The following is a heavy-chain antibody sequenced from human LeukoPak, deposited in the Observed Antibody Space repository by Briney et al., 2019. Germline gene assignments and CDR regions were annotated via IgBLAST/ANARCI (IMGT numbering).Heavy chain of an antibody. D-gene: IGHD3-16*01. Sequence: GGSLRLSCATSGFTFTTFWMHWVRQAPGKGLEWVSYISSSGSTIYYADSVKGRFTISRDNAKNSLYLQMNSLRAEDTAVYYCARGQVTYYYFDYWGQGTLVTVSS. CDR3: ARGQVTYYYFDY. CDR2: ISSSGSTI. CDR1: GFTFTTFW. V-gene: IGHV3-48*04. J-gene: IGHJ4*02.